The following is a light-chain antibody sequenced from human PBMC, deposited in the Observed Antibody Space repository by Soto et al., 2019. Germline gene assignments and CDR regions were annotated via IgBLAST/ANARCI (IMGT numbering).Light chain of an antibody. V-gene: IGLV2-14*03. CDR2: DVT. CDR1: TNDIAVYSY. CDR3: SSYRSGSTTVV. Sequence: QCALTQPASVSGSPGQSITISCTGTTNDIAVYSYVAWYQQHPGKAPNLMIYDVTTRPSGVSDRFSGSKSGDTASLTISGLQAEDEAIYYCSSYRSGSTTVVFGGGTKVTVL. J-gene: IGLJ3*02.